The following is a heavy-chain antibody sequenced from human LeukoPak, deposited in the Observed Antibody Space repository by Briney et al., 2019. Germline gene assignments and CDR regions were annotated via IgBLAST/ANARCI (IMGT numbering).Heavy chain of an antibody. D-gene: IGHD3-22*01. CDR3: ARDTGIVVTQFDY. V-gene: IGHV1-2*02. J-gene: IGHJ4*02. CDR1: GYTFTGYY. Sequence: GASVKASCKASGYTFTGYYMHWVRQAPGQGLEWMGCINPNSGGTNYEQKFQGRVTMTRDTSISTAYMEMSRLRSDDTAVYYCARDTGIVVTQFDYWGQGTLVTVSS. CDR2: INPNSGGT.